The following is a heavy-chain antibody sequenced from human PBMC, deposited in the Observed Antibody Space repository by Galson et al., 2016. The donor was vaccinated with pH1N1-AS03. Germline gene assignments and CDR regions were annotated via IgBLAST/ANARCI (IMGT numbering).Heavy chain of an antibody. D-gene: IGHD2-21*01. Sequence: SLRLSCAASGFNFDNYAMHWVRQARGKGLEWVSGISWNSGTFDYADSVKGRFTISRDNAKNSLYLQMNSLTADDSALYYCAKSYHGDVFDIWGHGTMVTVSS. CDR1: GFNFDNYA. V-gene: IGHV3-9*01. CDR2: ISWNSGTF. J-gene: IGHJ3*02. CDR3: AKSYHGDVFDI.